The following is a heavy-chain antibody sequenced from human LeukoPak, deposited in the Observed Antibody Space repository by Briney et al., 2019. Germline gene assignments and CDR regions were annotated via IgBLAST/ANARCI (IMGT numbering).Heavy chain of an antibody. CDR2: ISTDGYTT. J-gene: IGHJ4*02. Sequence: GGSLRLSCAASGLAFSAYKMHWVRQAPRKGLVWVSRISTDGYTTDYADFVQGRFTASRDSTKNTWSLEMNSLRAEDTAVYYCVVGGSPGYWGQGTLVTVSS. D-gene: IGHD2-15*01. V-gene: IGHV3-74*01. CDR3: VVGGSPGY. CDR1: GLAFSAYK.